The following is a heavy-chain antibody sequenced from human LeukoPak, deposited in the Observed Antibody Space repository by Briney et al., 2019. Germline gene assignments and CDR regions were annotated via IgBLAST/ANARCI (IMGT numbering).Heavy chain of an antibody. J-gene: IGHJ4*02. CDR2: IYHSGST. Sequence: PSETLSLTCAVSGGSISSGGYSWSWIRQPPGKGLEWIGYIYHSGSTYYNPSLKSRVTISVDRSKNQFSLKLSSVTAADTAVYYCAVGYSSSWYSFDYWGQGTLVTVSS. CDR3: AVGYSSSWYSFDY. CDR1: GGSISSGGYS. D-gene: IGHD6-13*01. V-gene: IGHV4-30-2*01.